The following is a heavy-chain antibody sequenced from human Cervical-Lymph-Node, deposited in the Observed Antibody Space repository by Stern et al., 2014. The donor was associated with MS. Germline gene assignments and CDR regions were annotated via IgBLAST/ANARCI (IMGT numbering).Heavy chain of an antibody. D-gene: IGHD6-19*01. CDR2: ISSSSGTI. CDR3: ARISGWGGY. J-gene: IGHJ4*02. Sequence: EMQLVESGGGLVQPGGSLRLSCAASIFSFSSLSMNWVRQAPGKGLEWISYISSSSGTIYYADSVKGRFTISRDNAKNSLFLQMNSLTEEDTAVYYCARISGWGGYWGQGTLVTVSS. CDR1: IFSFSSLS. V-gene: IGHV3-48*02.